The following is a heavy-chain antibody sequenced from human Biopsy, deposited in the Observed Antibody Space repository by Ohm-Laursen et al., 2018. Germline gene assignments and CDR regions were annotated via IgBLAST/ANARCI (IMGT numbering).Heavy chain of an antibody. CDR3: ASGDIGGIGLDV. Sequence: SSVKASCKASGDTFTTSAISWVRQVPGQGLDWMGRIIPILGTVDYGQNFQGRVTIRADTSTTFLELTSLRYDDTAVYYCASGDIGGIGLDVWGRGTTVTVSS. J-gene: IGHJ6*02. D-gene: IGHD3-10*01. CDR1: GDTFTTSA. CDR2: IIPILGTV. V-gene: IGHV1-69*04.